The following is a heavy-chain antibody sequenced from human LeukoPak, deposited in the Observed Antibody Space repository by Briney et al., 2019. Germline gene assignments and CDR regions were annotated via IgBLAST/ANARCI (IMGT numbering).Heavy chain of an antibody. Sequence: ASVKVSCKASGYTFTSYSMHWVRQAPGQRLEWMGWINAGNGNTKYSQKFQGRVTITRDTSASTAYMEPSSLRSEDTAVYYCASPEPSGSGSYFLDYWGQGTLVTVSS. CDR2: INAGNGNT. J-gene: IGHJ4*02. D-gene: IGHD3-10*01. CDR3: ASPEPSGSGSYFLDY. V-gene: IGHV1-3*01. CDR1: GYTFTSYS.